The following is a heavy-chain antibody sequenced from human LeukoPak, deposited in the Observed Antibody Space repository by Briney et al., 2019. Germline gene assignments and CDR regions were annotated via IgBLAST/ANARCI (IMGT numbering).Heavy chain of an antibody. CDR2: ISSSGNTI. V-gene: IGHV3-48*03. J-gene: IGHJ6*03. CDR3: ARDRPDYYDSSGYTYSYYYMDV. Sequence: GESLRLSCAASGFTFSSYQMKWVRQPPGKGLEWVSYISSSGNTIHYADSVKGRFTISRDNAKNSLYLQMNSLRAEDTAVYYRARDRPDYYDSSGYTYSYYYMDVWGKGTTVTVSS. D-gene: IGHD3-22*01. CDR1: GFTFSSYQ.